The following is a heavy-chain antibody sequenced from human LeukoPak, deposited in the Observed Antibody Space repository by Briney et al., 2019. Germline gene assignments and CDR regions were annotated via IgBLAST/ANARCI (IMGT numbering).Heavy chain of an antibody. Sequence: ASVKVSCKASGYTFTSYYMHWVRQATGQGLEWMGIINPSGGSTSYAQKFQGRVTMTRDTSTSTVYMELSSLRSEDTAVYYCATLTSVAAAGTHAFDIWGQGTMVTVSS. V-gene: IGHV1-46*01. CDR1: GYTFTSYY. J-gene: IGHJ3*02. CDR3: ATLTSVAAAGTHAFDI. D-gene: IGHD6-13*01. CDR2: INPSGGST.